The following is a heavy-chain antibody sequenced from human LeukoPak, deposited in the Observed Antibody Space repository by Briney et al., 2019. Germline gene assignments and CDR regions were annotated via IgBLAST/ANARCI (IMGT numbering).Heavy chain of an antibody. V-gene: IGHV4-61*02. CDR3: ARDHCSGGSCYRDYYYYYMDV. CDR2: IYTRGST. D-gene: IGHD2-15*01. CDR1: GGSISSGSYY. Sequence: PSQTLSLACTGSGGSISSGSYYWSWIRQPAGKGLEWIGRIYTRGSTNYNPSLKSRVTISVDTSKNQFSLKLSSVTAADTAVYYCARDHCSGGSCYRDYYYYYMDVWGKGTTVTVSS. J-gene: IGHJ6*03.